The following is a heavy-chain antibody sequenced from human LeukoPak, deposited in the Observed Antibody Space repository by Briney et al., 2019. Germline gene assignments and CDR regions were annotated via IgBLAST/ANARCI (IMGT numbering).Heavy chain of an antibody. D-gene: IGHD1-14*01. Sequence: SETLSLTCTLSGDSIRSSGFCWGWIRQPPGKGLECVGVICDTGNTYYNPSLKSRVTISVDTSKNQFSLRVTSVTAADTALYYCARHKSGIDWFDPWGQGTLVTVSS. CDR1: GDSIRSSGFC. J-gene: IGHJ5*02. CDR3: ARHKSGIDWFDP. CDR2: ICDTGNT. V-gene: IGHV4-39*01.